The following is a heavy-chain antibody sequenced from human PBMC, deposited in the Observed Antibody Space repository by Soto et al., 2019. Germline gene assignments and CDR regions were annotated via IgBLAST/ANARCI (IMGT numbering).Heavy chain of an antibody. V-gene: IGHV1-46*01. CDR3: ARRRENWAYFDS. J-gene: IGHJ4*02. CDR1: GYTFTSYY. CDR2: INPSGGST. Sequence: ASVKVSCKASGYTFTSYYMHWVRQAPGQGLEWMGIINPSGGSTSYAQKFQGRVTISIDTSKSHFSLKLNSVTAADTAVYYCARRRENWAYFDSWGQGTLVTVSS. D-gene: IGHD7-27*01.